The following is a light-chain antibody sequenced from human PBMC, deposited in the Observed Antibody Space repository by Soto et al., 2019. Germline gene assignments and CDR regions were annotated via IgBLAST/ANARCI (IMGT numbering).Light chain of an antibody. CDR3: QQYDNYPLT. V-gene: IGKV1D-16*01. CDR2: AAS. Sequence: DIQMTQSPSSVSASVGDRVTITCRASQGLSTYLAWYQQKPGKAPKLLIYAASNLQSGVPSRFSGSGSGTDFTLTISSLQPDDFATYYCQQYDNYPLTFGGGTKVDIK. J-gene: IGKJ4*01. CDR1: QGLSTY.